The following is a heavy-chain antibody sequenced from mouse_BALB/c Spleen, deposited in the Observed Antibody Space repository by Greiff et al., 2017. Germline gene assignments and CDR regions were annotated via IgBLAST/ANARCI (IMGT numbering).Heavy chain of an antibody. J-gene: IGHJ3*01. CDR1: GYTFTSYT. CDR2: INPSSGYT. V-gene: IGHV1-4*02. D-gene: IGHD2-14*01. CDR3: ARDYRYDESWFAY. Sequence: QVQLQQSAAELARPGASVKMSCKASGYTFTSYTMHWVQQRPGQGLEWIGYINPSSGYTEYNQKFKDKTTLTADKSSSTAYMQLSSLTSEDSAVYYCARDYRYDESWFAYWGQGTLVTVSA.